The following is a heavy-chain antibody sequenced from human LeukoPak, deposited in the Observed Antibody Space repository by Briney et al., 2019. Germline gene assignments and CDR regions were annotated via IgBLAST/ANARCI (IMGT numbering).Heavy chain of an antibody. CDR2: INHSGST. V-gene: IGHV4-34*01. CDR1: GGSFSGYY. J-gene: IGHJ4*02. CDR3: ARGGMTTVRISFDY. D-gene: IGHD4-17*01. Sequence: PSETLSLTCAVYGGSFSGYYWSWIRQPPGKGLEWIGEINHSGSTNYNPSLKSRVTISVDTPKNQFSLKLSSVTAADTAVYYCARGGMTTVRISFDYWSQGTLVTVSS.